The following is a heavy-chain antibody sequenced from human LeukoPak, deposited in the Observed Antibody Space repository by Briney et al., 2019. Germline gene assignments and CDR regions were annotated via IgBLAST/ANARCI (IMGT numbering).Heavy chain of an antibody. V-gene: IGHV3-7*04. CDR2: INQNGGEK. J-gene: IGHJ4*02. Sequence: GGSLRLSCATSGFTFSNFWMDWVRQAPGKGLEWVADINQNGGEKYYADSVKGRFTISMDNAKNSLYLQMNSLRVEDTAVYYCTRALDYWGQGTLVTVSS. CDR1: GFTFSNFW. CDR3: TRALDY.